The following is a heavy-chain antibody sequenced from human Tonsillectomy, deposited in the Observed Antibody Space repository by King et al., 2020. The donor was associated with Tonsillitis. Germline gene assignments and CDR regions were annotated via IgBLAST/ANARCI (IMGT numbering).Heavy chain of an antibody. Sequence: VQLQESGPGLVKPSETLSLTCNVSGDSIRSHYWSWIRQPPGKRLEWIGYIYYNGRTHYNPSLKSRVSISVDTSENQFSLTLNSVTTADTAVYYCAGARGPPAIKDVWGQGTTVTVSS. V-gene: IGHV4-59*11. CDR1: GDSIRSHY. J-gene: IGHJ6*02. D-gene: IGHD2-2*01. CDR2: IYYNGRT. CDR3: AGARGPPAIKDV.